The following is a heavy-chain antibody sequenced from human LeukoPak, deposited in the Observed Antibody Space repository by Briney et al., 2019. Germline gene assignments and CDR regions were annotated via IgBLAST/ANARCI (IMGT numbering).Heavy chain of an antibody. CDR2: INGDGSST. J-gene: IGHJ4*02. D-gene: IGHD6-13*01. V-gene: IGHV3-74*01. Sequence: TGGSLRLSCAASGFTFSNFWMHWVRQAPGKGLVCVSRINGDGSSTTYADSVKGRFTISRDNAKNPLYLQMNSLRAEDTAVYYCARDRSSHFDYWGQGTLVTVSS. CDR1: GFTFSNFW. CDR3: ARDRSSHFDY.